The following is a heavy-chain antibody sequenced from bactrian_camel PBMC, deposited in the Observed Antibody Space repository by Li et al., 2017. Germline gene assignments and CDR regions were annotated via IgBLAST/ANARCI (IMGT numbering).Heavy chain of an antibody. J-gene: IGHJ6*01. V-gene: IGHV3S6*01. Sequence: HVQLVESGGGSVQAGGSLRLSCAASGYTYNRNCMAWFRQAPGKGLEGVAGIDYDGNTRYRYPVQGRTTISKDNATKTLYLEMNNLKPEDTAMYYCAARGPYCYTKLSVRDFTYWGQGTQVTVS. CDR3: AARGPYCYTKLSVRDFTY. CDR2: IDYDGNT. CDR1: GYTYNRNC. D-gene: IGHD2*01.